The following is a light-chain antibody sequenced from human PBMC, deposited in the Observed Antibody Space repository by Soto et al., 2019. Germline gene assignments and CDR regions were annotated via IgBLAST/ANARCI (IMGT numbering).Light chain of an antibody. Sequence: EIVMTQSPVTLSVSPGERATLSCRASQSVGGDLAWYQQKPGKAPRLLIYRASTRATGIPARFSGRGSGTEFTLTISSLQSEDFAIYYCQQFSNWPPLTFGQGTKVEIK. CDR3: QQFSNWPPLT. CDR1: QSVGGD. J-gene: IGKJ1*01. CDR2: RAS. V-gene: IGKV3-15*01.